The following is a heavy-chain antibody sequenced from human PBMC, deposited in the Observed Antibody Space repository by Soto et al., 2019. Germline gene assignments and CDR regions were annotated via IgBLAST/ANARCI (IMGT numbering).Heavy chain of an antibody. J-gene: IGHJ4*02. V-gene: IGHV4-30-2*01. CDR3: ARASPVGGFFDY. D-gene: IGHD3-16*01. CDR2: IYHGGST. CDR1: GGSISSGGYS. Sequence: SETLSLTCAVSGGSISSGGYSWSWIRQPPGKGLEWIGYIYHGGSTYYNPSLKSRVTISVDRSKNQFSLKLSSVTAADTAVYYCARASPVGGFFDYWGQGTLVTVSS.